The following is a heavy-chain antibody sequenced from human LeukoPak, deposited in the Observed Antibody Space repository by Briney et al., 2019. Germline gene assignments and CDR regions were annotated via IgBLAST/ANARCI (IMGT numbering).Heavy chain of an antibody. Sequence: GASVKVSCKASGYTFTGYYMHWVRQAPGQGLEWMGWINPNSGGTNYAQKFQGRVTMTRDTSISTAYMELSRLRSDDTAVYYCARDLGAAAGTIPPGYWGQGTLVTVSS. CDR3: ARDLGAAAGTIPPGY. D-gene: IGHD6-13*01. CDR2: INPNSGGT. V-gene: IGHV1-2*02. J-gene: IGHJ4*02. CDR1: GYTFTGYY.